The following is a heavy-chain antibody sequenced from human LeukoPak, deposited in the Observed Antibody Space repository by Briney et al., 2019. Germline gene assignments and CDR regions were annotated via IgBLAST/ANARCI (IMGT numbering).Heavy chain of an antibody. J-gene: IGHJ4*02. CDR1: GFTFSSYS. CDR2: IISSSSTI. V-gene: IGHV3-48*01. Sequence: GGSLRLSCAASGFTFSSYSMNWVRQAPGKGLEGGSYIISSSSTIYYADSVKGRFTISRDNAKNSLYLQMTSLRAEDTAVYYCARGPAWGQGTLVTVSS. CDR3: ARGPA.